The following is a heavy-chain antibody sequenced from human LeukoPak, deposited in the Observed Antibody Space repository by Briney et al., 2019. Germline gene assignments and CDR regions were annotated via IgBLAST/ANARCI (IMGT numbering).Heavy chain of an antibody. Sequence: GGSLRLSCAASGFTFSSYSMNWVRQALGKGLEWVSSISSSSSYIYYADSVKGRFTISRDNAKNSLYLQMNSLRAEDTAVYYCARAGAYYDILTGYYAPGGYYGMDVWGQGTTVTVSS. D-gene: IGHD3-9*01. CDR1: GFTFSSYS. CDR2: ISSSSSYI. J-gene: IGHJ6*02. V-gene: IGHV3-21*01. CDR3: ARAGAYYDILTGYYAPGGYYGMDV.